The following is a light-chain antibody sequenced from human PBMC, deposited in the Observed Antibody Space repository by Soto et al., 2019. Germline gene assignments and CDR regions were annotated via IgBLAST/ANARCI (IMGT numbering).Light chain of an antibody. V-gene: IGKV2-28*01. CDR1: QSLMHRNGYNY. Sequence: DIVMPQSPLSLPVTPGEPASISCRSSQSLMHRNGYNYLEWYLQKQGQSPQLLIYLASTRAFGVPDRFSGSGSGTVFTLKISRVEAEDVGVYYCMQALQTITFGQGT. CDR2: LAS. CDR3: MQALQTIT. J-gene: IGKJ5*01.